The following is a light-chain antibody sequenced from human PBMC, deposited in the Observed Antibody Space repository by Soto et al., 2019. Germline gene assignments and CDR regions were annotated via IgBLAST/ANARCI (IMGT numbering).Light chain of an antibody. CDR1: QCIGSW. CDR2: AAS. Sequence: DIQMTQSPSSVSASVGDRVTITCRAIQCIGSWLAWFQQKPGKAPKLLIYAASTLQSGVPSRFSGSGSGTDFTLTINSLQPEDFATYYCLQANSFPRTFGPGNKGDIK. V-gene: IGKV1-12*01. CDR3: LQANSFPRT. J-gene: IGKJ3*01.